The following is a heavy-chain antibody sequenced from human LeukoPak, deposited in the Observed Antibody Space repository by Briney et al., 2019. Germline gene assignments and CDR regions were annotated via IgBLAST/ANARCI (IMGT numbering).Heavy chain of an antibody. CDR3: ARVGRAYYDSSV. Sequence: GGSLRLSCAASGFTVSSHYMSWVRQAPGKGLAWVSVIYSGGSTYYADSVKGRFTISRDNSKNTLYLQMNSLRAEDTAVYYCARVGRAYYDSSVWGQGTLVTVSS. CDR1: GFTVSSHY. D-gene: IGHD3-22*01. J-gene: IGHJ4*02. CDR2: IYSGGST. V-gene: IGHV3-66*01.